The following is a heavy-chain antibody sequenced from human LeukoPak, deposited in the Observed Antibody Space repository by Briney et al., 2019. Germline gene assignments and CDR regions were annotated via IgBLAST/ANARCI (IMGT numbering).Heavy chain of an antibody. D-gene: IGHD3-10*01. CDR2: IYHSGST. CDR1: GGSISSSNW. CDR3: ARVRTYYGSGSSPYFDY. Sequence: SETLSLTCAVSGGSISSSNWWSWVRQPPGKGLEWIGEIYHSGSTNYNPSLKSRVTISVDKSKNQFSLKLSSVTAADTAVYYCARVRTYYGSGSSPYFDYWGQGTLVTVSS. J-gene: IGHJ4*02. V-gene: IGHV4-4*02.